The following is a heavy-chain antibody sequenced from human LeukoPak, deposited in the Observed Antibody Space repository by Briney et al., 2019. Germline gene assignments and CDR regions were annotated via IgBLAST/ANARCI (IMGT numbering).Heavy chain of an antibody. J-gene: IGHJ4*02. D-gene: IGHD3-16*02. CDR3: ARVDSYDYVWGSYRWGYDY. V-gene: IGHV1-8*02. CDR2: MNPNSGNT. CDR1: GYTFTSYD. Sequence: ASVKVSCKASGYTFTSYDINWVRQATGQGLEWMGWMNPNSGNTGYAQKFQGRVTMTRDTSISTAYMELSRLRSDDTAVYYCARVDSYDYVWGSYRWGYDYWGQGTLVTVSS.